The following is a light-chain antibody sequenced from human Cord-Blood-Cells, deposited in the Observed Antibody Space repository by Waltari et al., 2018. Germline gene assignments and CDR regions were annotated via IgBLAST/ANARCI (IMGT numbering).Light chain of an antibody. V-gene: IGKV1-39*01. J-gene: IGKJ1*01. Sequence: DIQMTQSPSYLSASVGDRVTITGRASQSISSYLNWYQQKPGKAPKLLIYAASSLQSGVPSRFSGSGSGTDFTLTISSLQPEDFATYYCQQSYSTPRTFGQGTKVEIK. CDR2: AAS. CDR3: QQSYSTPRT. CDR1: QSISSY.